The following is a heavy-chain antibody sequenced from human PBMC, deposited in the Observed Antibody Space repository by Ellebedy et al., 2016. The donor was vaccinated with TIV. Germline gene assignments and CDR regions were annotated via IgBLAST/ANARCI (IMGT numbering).Heavy chain of an antibody. CDR2: IYYSGST. J-gene: IGHJ4*02. D-gene: IGHD4-17*01. CDR1: GGSISSSSYY. V-gene: IGHV4-61*05. Sequence: MPSETLSLTCTVSGGSISSSSYYWGWIRQPPGKGLEWIGDIYYSGSTNYDPSLKSRVTISVDVPKNQFSLKLNSVTAADTAVYYCARGGTVTSGTPVPEYWGQGTLVTVSS. CDR3: ARGGTVTSGTPVPEY.